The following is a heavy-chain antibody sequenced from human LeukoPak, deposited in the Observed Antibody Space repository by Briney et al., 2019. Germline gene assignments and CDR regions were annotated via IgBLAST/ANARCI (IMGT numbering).Heavy chain of an antibody. J-gene: IGHJ4*02. D-gene: IGHD2-2*02. Sequence: GASVKVSCKASGYTFTSYGISWVRQAPGQGLEWMGWISAYNGNTNYAQKLQGRVTMTTDTSTSTAYMELRSLRSDDTAVYYCARDAVPATAIPRVFDDWGQGTLVTVSS. V-gene: IGHV1-18*01. CDR1: GYTFTSYG. CDR3: ARDAVPATAIPRVFDD. CDR2: ISAYNGNT.